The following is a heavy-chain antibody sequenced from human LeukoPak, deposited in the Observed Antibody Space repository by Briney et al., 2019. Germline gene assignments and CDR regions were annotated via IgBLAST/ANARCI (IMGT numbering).Heavy chain of an antibody. CDR3: ARDESSSPRHFDY. Sequence: SVKVSCKASGGTFSIYAISWVRQAPGQGLEWMGGIIPIFGTANYAQKFQGRVTITADESTSTAYMELSSLRSEDTAVYYCARDESSSPRHFDYWGQGTLVTVSS. CDR2: IIPIFGTA. CDR1: GGTFSIYA. D-gene: IGHD3-22*01. V-gene: IGHV1-69*13. J-gene: IGHJ4*02.